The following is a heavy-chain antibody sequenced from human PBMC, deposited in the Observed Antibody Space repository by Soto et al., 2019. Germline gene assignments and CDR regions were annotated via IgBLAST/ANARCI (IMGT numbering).Heavy chain of an antibody. J-gene: IGHJ4*02. CDR1: GFTFSSYG. CDR3: ARDSETLRFLEWLEEYYFDY. Sequence: GGSLRLSCAASGFTFSSYGMHWVRQAPGKGLEWVAVIWYDGSNKYYADSVKGRFTISRDNSKNTLYLQMNSLRAEDTAVYYCARDSETLRFLEWLEEYYFDYWGQGTLVTVSS. V-gene: IGHV3-33*01. D-gene: IGHD3-3*01. CDR2: IWYDGSNK.